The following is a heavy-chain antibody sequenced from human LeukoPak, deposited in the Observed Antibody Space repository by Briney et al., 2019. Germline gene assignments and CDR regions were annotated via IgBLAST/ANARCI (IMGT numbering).Heavy chain of an antibody. D-gene: IGHD3-10*01. CDR2: IYSSGAT. J-gene: IGHJ3*02. V-gene: IGHV4-4*07. Sequence: PSETLSLTCTVSYGSISGYYWSWVRQPAGRGLKWIGRIYSSGATNYNPSLKSRVTMSVDTSKNQFSLRLSSVTAADTAAYYCARTRITMLRGVSTSALVALDIWGQGIVVTVSS. CDR3: ARTRITMLRGVSTSALVALDI. CDR1: YGSISGYY.